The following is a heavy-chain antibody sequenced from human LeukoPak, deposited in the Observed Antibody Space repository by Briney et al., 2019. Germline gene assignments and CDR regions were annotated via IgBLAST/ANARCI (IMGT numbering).Heavy chain of an antibody. CDR3: ARAKPPLLTGFLYCYYYGMDV. J-gene: IGHJ6*02. CDR1: GYTFTGYY. V-gene: IGHV1-2*02. D-gene: IGHD3-9*01. Sequence: ASVKVSCKASGYTFTGYYMHWVRQAPGQGLEWMGWINPNSGGTNYAQKFQGRVTMTRDTSISTAYMELSRLRSDDTAVYYCARAKPPLLTGFLYCYYYGMDVWGQGTTVTVSS. CDR2: INPNSGGT.